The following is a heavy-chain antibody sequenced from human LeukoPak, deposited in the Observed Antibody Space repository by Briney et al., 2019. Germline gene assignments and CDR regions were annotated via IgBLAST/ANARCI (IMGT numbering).Heavy chain of an antibody. D-gene: IGHD2-8*01. CDR2: ISLSGLT. CDR3: PRENGAFSPFGF. V-gene: IGHV4-4*02. J-gene: IGHJ4*02. Sequence: PGGSLRLSCAASGFTFSSYGMHWVRQPPGQGLEWIGEISLSGLTNYSPSLNSRVTMSLDMAKNQLSLNLSSVTAADTAVYYCPRENGAFSPFGFWGQGTLVTVPS. CDR1: GFTFSSYG.